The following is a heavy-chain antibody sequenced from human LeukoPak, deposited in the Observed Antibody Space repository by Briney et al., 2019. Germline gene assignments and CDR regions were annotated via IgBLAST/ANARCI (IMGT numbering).Heavy chain of an antibody. CDR2: INWNGGST. Sequence: GGSLRLSCAASGFTFDDYGMSWVRQAPGKGLEWVSGINWNGGSTGYADSVKGRFTISRDNAKNSLYLQMNSLRAEDTALYYCARAIYCSGGSCYRGRLRPYFDYWGQGTLVTVSS. CDR1: GFTFDDYG. CDR3: ARAIYCSGGSCYRGRLRPYFDY. D-gene: IGHD2-15*01. V-gene: IGHV3-20*04. J-gene: IGHJ4*02.